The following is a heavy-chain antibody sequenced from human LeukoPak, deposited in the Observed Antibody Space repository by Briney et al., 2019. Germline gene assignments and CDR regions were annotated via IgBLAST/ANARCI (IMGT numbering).Heavy chain of an antibody. Sequence: GGSLRLSCAASGLTFSSSWMSWVRQAPGKGLEWVANIKKDGSEKYYVDSVKGRFTISRDNAKNSLYLQVNSLRADDTAVYHCARQETSSYNGAFDIWGQGTMVTVS. CDR1: GLTFSSSW. V-gene: IGHV3-7*01. D-gene: IGHD1-26*01. CDR3: ARQETSSYNGAFDI. CDR2: IKKDGSEK. J-gene: IGHJ3*02.